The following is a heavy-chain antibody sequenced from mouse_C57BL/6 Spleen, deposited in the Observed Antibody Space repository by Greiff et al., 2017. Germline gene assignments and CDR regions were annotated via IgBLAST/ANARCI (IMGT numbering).Heavy chain of an antibody. CDR1: GFSLTSYG. J-gene: IGHJ1*03. V-gene: IGHV2-2*01. D-gene: IGHD2-5*01. Sequence: QVQLKESGPGLVQPSQSLSITCTVSGFSLTSYGVHWVRQSPGKGLEWLGVIWSGGSTDYNAAFISRLSISKDNSKSQVFFKMNSLQADDTAIYYCARGPYYSNYVGYFDVWGTGTTVTVSS. CDR3: ARGPYYSNYVGYFDV. CDR2: IWSGGST.